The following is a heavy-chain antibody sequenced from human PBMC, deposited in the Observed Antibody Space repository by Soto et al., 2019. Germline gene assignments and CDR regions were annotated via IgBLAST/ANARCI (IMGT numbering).Heavy chain of an antibody. J-gene: IGHJ1*01. CDR1: RGASSSYN. Sequence: SQRLSRTCFVARGASSSYNWSWLRQPAGKSLEWIGYIYDSGSTNYNPSLKSRVTISVDTCKSQFSVKLSSVSAAHTAMSYCARVQAGTINYWGQGALVTASS. V-gene: IGHV4-59*01. CDR3: ARVQAGTINY. D-gene: IGHD1-1*01. CDR2: IYDSGST.